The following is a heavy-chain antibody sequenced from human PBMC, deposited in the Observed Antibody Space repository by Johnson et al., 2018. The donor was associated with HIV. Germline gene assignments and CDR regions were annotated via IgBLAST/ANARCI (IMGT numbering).Heavy chain of an antibody. V-gene: IGHV3-30*18. D-gene: IGHD7-27*01. Sequence: QVQLVESGGGVVQPGRSLRLSCITYGFNFSTYDMHWVRQAPGKGLEWVAVTSYDGSNTYYGDSVKGRFTISRDNSKNTLYLQMNSLSAEDTAVYYCAKDDNWGYVVGTFHIWGQGTMVTVTS. CDR3: AKDDNWGYVVGTFHI. CDR1: GFNFSTYD. CDR2: TSYDGSNT. J-gene: IGHJ3*02.